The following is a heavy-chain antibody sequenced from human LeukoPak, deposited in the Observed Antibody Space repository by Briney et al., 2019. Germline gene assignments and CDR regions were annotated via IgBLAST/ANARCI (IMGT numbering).Heavy chain of an antibody. D-gene: IGHD2-2*02. J-gene: IGHJ4*02. CDR1: GFTFSNYW. Sequence: GGSLRLSCAAAGFTFSNYWMSWVRQAPGKGPEWVANIKEDGSEKYYEDSVKGRFTISRDNAKNSLYLQMDSLRAEDTAVYYCAREFLGYTLYYWGQGTLVTVSS. CDR2: IKEDGSEK. V-gene: IGHV3-7*05. CDR3: AREFLGYTLYY.